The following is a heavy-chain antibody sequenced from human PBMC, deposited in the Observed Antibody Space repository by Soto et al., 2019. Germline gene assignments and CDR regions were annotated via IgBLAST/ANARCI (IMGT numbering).Heavy chain of an antibody. D-gene: IGHD2-15*01. CDR1: GFIFSGYG. V-gene: IGHV3-30*18. CDR2: ISNDGRKQ. CDR3: AKGDMWGIEGEFDP. Sequence: QVQLVESGGGVVQPGRSLRLSCVGSGFIFSGYGMHWVRQAPGKGLEWVAVISNDGRKQYIVDSVKGRFTISRDNSKNTLFLQMNSLRVEDTAIYYCAKGDMWGIEGEFDPWGQGTLVTVSS. J-gene: IGHJ5*02.